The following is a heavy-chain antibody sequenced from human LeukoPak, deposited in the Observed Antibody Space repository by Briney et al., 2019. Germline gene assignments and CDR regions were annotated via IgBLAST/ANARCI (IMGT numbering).Heavy chain of an antibody. V-gene: IGHV4-39*01. CDR3: ARDSDGGHTDFDF. Sequence: SETLSLTCTVSGDSISTSTYYWGWIRQPPGKGLEWIGSTYHSGSSYYNPSLKSRVTISVDTSKNQVSLKLSSVTAADTAVYHCARDSDGGHTDFDFWGQGTLVTVSS. CDR1: GDSISTSTYY. D-gene: IGHD4-23*01. CDR2: TYHSGSS. J-gene: IGHJ4*02.